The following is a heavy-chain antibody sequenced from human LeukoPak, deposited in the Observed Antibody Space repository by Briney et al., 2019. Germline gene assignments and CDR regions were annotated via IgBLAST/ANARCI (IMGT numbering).Heavy chain of an antibody. CDR1: GYTFSSYH. V-gene: IGHV1-46*01. Sequence: ASVKVSCKASGYTFSSYHIHWVRQAPGQGLEWMGIINPSGGNTKYAQKFQGRVTMTRGTSTSTVYMELSSLRSEDTAVYYCARDLWQRNFDYWGQGTLVTVSS. CDR2: INPSGGNT. D-gene: IGHD2/OR15-2a*01. J-gene: IGHJ4*02. CDR3: ARDLWQRNFDY.